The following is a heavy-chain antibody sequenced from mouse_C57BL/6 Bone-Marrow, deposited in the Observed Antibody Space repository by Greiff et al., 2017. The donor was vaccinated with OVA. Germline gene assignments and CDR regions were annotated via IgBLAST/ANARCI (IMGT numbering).Heavy chain of an antibody. CDR2: ISSGGSYT. CDR1: GFTFSSYC. D-gene: IGHD1-1*01. J-gene: IGHJ2*01. V-gene: IGHV5-6*01. CDR3: ARHGVLRLGLDY. Sequence: EVKLVESGGDLVKPGGSLKLSCAASGFTFSSYCMSWVRQTPDKRLEWVATISSGGSYTYYPDSVKGRFTISRDNATNTLYLQMSSLKSEDTAVYYCARHGVLRLGLDYWGQGTTLTVSS.